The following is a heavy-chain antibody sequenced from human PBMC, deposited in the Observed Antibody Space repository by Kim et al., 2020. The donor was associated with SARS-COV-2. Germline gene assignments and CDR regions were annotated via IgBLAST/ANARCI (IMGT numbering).Heavy chain of an antibody. CDR3: ARQSSSSWYFDY. CDR1: GFTFSTYW. J-gene: IGHJ4*02. CDR2: IKKDGSEK. Sequence: GGSLRLSCAASGFTFSTYWMSWVRQAPGKGLEWVANIKKDGSEKYYVDSVKGRFTISRDNAKNSLYLQMNSLRAEDTAVYYCARQSSSSWYFDYWGQGTLVTVSS. D-gene: IGHD6-13*01. V-gene: IGHV3-7*01.